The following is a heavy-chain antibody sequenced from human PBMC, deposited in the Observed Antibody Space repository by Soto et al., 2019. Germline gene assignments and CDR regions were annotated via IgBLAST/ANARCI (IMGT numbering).Heavy chain of an antibody. J-gene: IGHJ4*02. Sequence: QVQLQESGPGLVKPSETLSLTCTVSGGSISSYYWSWIRQPPGKGLEWIGYIYYSGSTNYNPSLKSRVTISVDTSKNQFSLKLSSVTAADTAVYYCARESGTAMVTLFDYWGQGTLFTVSS. CDR1: GGSISSYY. CDR3: ARESGTAMVTLFDY. V-gene: IGHV4-59*01. D-gene: IGHD5-18*01. CDR2: IYYSGST.